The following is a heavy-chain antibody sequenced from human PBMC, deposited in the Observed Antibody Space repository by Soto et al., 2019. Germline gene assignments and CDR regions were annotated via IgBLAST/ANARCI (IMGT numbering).Heavy chain of an antibody. CDR2: INHSGST. J-gene: IGHJ3*02. CDR3: ARHGGITMIVGGGLLSAFDI. V-gene: IGHV4-34*01. CDR1: GGSFSGYY. Sequence: PSETLYLTCAVYGGSFSGYYWTWIRQPPGTGLEWIGEINHSGSTNYNPSLKSRVTISVDTSKNQFSLKLTSVTAADTAVYYCARHGGITMIVGGGLLSAFDIWGQGTMVTVSS. D-gene: IGHD3-22*01.